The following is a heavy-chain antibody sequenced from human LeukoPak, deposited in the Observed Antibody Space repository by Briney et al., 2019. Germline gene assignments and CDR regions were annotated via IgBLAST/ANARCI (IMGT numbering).Heavy chain of an antibody. CDR3: ATHSSSSGYFDY. J-gene: IGHJ4*02. Sequence: SVKVSCKASGGTFSSYAISWVRQAPGQGLEWMGGIIAIFGTANYAQKFQGRVTITTDESTSTAHMELSSLRSEDTAVYYCATHSSSSGYFDYWGQGTLVTVSS. CDR2: IIAIFGTA. D-gene: IGHD6-6*01. CDR1: GGTFSSYA. V-gene: IGHV1-69*05.